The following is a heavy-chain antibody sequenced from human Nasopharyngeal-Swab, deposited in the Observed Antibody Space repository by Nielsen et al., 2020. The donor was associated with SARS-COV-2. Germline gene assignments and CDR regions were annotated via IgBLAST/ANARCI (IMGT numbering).Heavy chain of an antibody. V-gene: IGHV4-39*07. CDR1: GGSISSSSYY. CDR2: IYYSGST. D-gene: IGHD6-13*01. Sequence: SETLSLTCTVSGGSISSSSYYWGWIRQPPGKGLEWIGSIYYSGSTYYNPSLKSRVTISVDTSKNQFSLKLSSVTAADTAVYYCARDSSSGLGWFDPRGQGTLVTVSS. CDR3: ARDSSSGLGWFDP. J-gene: IGHJ5*02.